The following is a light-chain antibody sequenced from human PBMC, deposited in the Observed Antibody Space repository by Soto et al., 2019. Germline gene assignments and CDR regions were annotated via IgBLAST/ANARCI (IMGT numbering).Light chain of an antibody. V-gene: IGLV1-40*01. Sequence: QSVLTQPPSVSGAPGQRVTISCTGSSSNIGAGYDVHWYQQLPGTAPKLLIYDNSNRPSGVPDRFSGSKSGTSASLAITGLQAEDEADYYCQSYDRSLSGSRVFGTVTKLTVL. CDR3: QSYDRSLSGSRV. CDR2: DNS. J-gene: IGLJ1*01. CDR1: SSNIGAGYD.